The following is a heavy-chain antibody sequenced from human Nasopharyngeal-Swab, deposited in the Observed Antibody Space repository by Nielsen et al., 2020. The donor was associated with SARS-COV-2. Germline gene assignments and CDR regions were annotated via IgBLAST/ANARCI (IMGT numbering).Heavy chain of an antibody. CDR3: AKAGGYSSAVAFDI. CDR2: ISGSGGST. Sequence: GESPQISCAASGFTLSSYAMSWVRQAPGKGLEWVSAISGSGGSTYYADSVKGRFTISRDNSKNTLYLQMNSLRAEDTAVYYCAKAGGYSSAVAFDIWGQGTMVTVSS. J-gene: IGHJ3*02. V-gene: IGHV3-23*01. CDR1: GFTLSSYA. D-gene: IGHD5-18*01.